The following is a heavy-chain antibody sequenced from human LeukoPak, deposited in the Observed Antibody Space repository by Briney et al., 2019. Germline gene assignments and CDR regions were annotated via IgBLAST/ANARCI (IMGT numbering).Heavy chain of an antibody. V-gene: IGHV4-59*01. CDR3: ARLSSLANIAARGRTWLDP. Sequence: SETLSLTCTVSGGSISSYYWSWIRQPPGKGLEWIGHIYYSGSANYSPSLKSRVTISVDTSKNQFSLKLSSVTAADTAVYYCARLSSLANIAARGRTWLDPWGQGSLVTVSS. J-gene: IGHJ5*02. D-gene: IGHD6-6*01. CDR1: GGSISSYY. CDR2: IYYSGSA.